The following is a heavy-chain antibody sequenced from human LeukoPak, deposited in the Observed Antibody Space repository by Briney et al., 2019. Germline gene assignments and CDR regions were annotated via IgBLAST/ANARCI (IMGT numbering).Heavy chain of an antibody. Sequence: GGSLRLSCAASGFTFSSYSMNWVRQAPGKGLEWVSYISSSSSTIYYADSVKGRFTISRDNAKNSLYLQMNSLRAEDTAVYYCARDLHTEFLTAYCSGSSCYLNYYYGMDVWGQGTTVTVSS. V-gene: IGHV3-48*01. D-gene: IGHD2-15*01. CDR1: GFTFSSYS. CDR2: ISSSSSTI. J-gene: IGHJ6*02. CDR3: ARDLHTEFLTAYCSGSSCYLNYYYGMDV.